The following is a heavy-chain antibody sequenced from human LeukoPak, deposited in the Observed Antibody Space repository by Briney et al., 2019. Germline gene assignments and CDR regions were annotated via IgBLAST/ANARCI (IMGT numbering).Heavy chain of an antibody. CDR3: AREAVAATNDY. Sequence: PGGSLRLSCAASGFTFDDYAMHWVRQAPGKGLEWVSGISWNSGSIGYADSVKGRFTISRDNAKNSLYLQMNSLRAEDTALYYCAREAVAATNDYWGQGTLVTVSS. J-gene: IGHJ4*02. V-gene: IGHV3-9*01. D-gene: IGHD6-19*01. CDR1: GFTFDDYA. CDR2: ISWNSGSI.